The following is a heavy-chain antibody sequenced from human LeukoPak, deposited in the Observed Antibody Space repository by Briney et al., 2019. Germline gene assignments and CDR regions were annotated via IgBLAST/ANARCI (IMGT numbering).Heavy chain of an antibody. CDR3: AKDGNYYDSSGPPDY. J-gene: IGHJ4*02. D-gene: IGHD3-22*01. CDR2: INWAGGST. CDR1: GFTFDDYA. Sequence: GGSLRLSCAASGFTFDDYAMHWVRQAPGKGLEWVSLINWAGGSTYYADSVKGRFTISRDNSKNSLYLQMNSLRAEDTALYYCAKDGNYYDSSGPPDYWGQGTLVTVSS. V-gene: IGHV3-43D*04.